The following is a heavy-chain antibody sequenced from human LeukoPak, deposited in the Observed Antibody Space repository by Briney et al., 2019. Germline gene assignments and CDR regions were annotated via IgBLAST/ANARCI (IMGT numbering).Heavy chain of an antibody. CDR2: ISSGSSYI. CDR1: GFTLSDYR. V-gene: IGHV3-21*01. CDR3: ARDTETSTMMNYYYGMDV. Sequence: GGSLRLSCAASGFTLSDYRMNWVRQAPGKGLEWVSSISSGSSYIGYADSVKGRFTISRDNAKNSLYLQMNSLRAEDTAVYYCARDTETSTMMNYYYGMDVWGQGTTVTVSS. J-gene: IGHJ6*02. D-gene: IGHD3-16*01.